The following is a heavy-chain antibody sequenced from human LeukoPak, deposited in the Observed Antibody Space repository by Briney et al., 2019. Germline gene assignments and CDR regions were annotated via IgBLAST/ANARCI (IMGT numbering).Heavy chain of an antibody. Sequence: GRSLRLSCAASGFTFSSYAMSWVRQAPGKGLEWVSAISGSGGSTYYADSVKGRFTISRDNSKNTLYLQMNSLRADDTAVYYCATQGTTVTSTFDYWGQGTLVTVSS. CDR1: GFTFSSYA. V-gene: IGHV3-23*01. CDR3: ATQGTTVTSTFDY. CDR2: ISGSGGST. J-gene: IGHJ4*02. D-gene: IGHD4-17*01.